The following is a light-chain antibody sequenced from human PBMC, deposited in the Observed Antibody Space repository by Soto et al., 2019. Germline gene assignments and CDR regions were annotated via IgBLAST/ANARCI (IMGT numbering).Light chain of an antibody. V-gene: IGKV1-39*01. Sequence: DIQMTQSPSSLSASVGDRVTITCRASQSISRRLNWYQQKPGKAPKLLIYTASSLQSGVPSRFSGSGSGTDFTLAISSLQPEDFETYYCQQSYSSHLTFGGGTKVDIK. CDR1: QSISRR. CDR3: QQSYSSHLT. J-gene: IGKJ4*01. CDR2: TAS.